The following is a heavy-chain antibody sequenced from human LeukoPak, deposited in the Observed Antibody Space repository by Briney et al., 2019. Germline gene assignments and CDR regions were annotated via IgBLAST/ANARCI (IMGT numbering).Heavy chain of an antibody. CDR2: ISGSGGST. V-gene: IGHV3-23*01. CDR3: AKNLASDSSGYYGYYYMDV. CDR1: GFTFSSYG. D-gene: IGHD3-22*01. J-gene: IGHJ6*03. Sequence: GGSLRLSCAASGFTFSSYGMSWVRQAPGKGLEWVPAISGSGGSTYYADSVKGRFTISRDNSKNTLYLQMNSLRAEDTAVYYCAKNLASDSSGYYGYYYMDVWGKGTTVTVSS.